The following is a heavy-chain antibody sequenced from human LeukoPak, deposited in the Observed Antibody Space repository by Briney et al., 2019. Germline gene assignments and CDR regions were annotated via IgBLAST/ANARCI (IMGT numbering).Heavy chain of an antibody. J-gene: IGHJ6*04. D-gene: IGHD3-16*01. CDR2: ITPIFGTA. CDR1: GGTFSSYA. V-gene: IGHV1-69*13. CDR3: ARTGLGEPNYYGMDV. Sequence: SVKVSCKASGGTFSSYAISWVRQAPGQGLEWMGGITPIFGTANYAQKFQGRVTITADESTSTAYMELSSLRSEDTAVYYCARTGLGEPNYYGMDVWGKGTTVTVSS.